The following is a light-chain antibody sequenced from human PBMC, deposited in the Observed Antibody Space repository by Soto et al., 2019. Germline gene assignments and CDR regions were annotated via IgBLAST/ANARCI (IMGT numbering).Light chain of an antibody. J-gene: IGLJ1*01. CDR1: SNDVGGFNY. CDR3: TSFTSGSTPYV. Sequence: SALPQPASVSGSPGQSITLSCSGTSNDVGGFNYVSWYQQLPGKAPKLVIYDVTHRTSGVSDRFSGSRSGNTASLTISGLQAEDEADYYCTSFTSGSTPYVLGTGTKLTVL. CDR2: DVT. V-gene: IGLV2-14*03.